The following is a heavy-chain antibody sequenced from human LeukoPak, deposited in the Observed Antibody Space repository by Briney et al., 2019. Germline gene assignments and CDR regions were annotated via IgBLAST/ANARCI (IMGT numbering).Heavy chain of an antibody. V-gene: IGHV3-23*01. CDR3: AREPLGYNWFDP. Sequence: GGSLRLSCAASGFTFSRYGMSWVRQAPGKGLEWVSAISGSGGSTYYADSVKGRFTISSDNSKNTLYLQMNSLRGDDTAIYFCAREPLGYNWFDPWGQGTLVTVSS. CDR2: ISGSGGST. J-gene: IGHJ5*02. CDR1: GFTFSRYG.